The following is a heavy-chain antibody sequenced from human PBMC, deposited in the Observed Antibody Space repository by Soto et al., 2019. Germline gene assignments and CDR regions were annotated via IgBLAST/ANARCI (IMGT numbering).Heavy chain of an antibody. CDR3: AKGGSSWYKRPGYYGMDV. V-gene: IGHV3-23*01. CDR2: ISGSGGST. CDR1: GFTFSSYG. J-gene: IGHJ6*02. D-gene: IGHD6-13*01. Sequence: LRLSCAASGFTFSSYGMHWVRQAPGKGLEWVSAISGSGGSTYYADSVKGRFTISRDNSKNTLYLQMNSLRAEDTAVYYCAKGGSSWYKRPGYYGMDVWGQGTTVTVSS.